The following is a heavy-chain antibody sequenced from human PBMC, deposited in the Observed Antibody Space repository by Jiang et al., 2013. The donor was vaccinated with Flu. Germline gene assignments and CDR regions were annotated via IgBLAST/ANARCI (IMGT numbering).Heavy chain of an antibody. V-gene: IGHV3-30-3*01. CDR3: ARDYTAMGYWFDY. Sequence: VQLLESGGGVVQPGRSLRLSCAASGFTFSSYAMHWVRQAPGKGLEWVAVISYDGSNKYYADSVKGRFTISRDNSKNTLYLQMNSLRAEDTAVYYCARDYTAMGYWFDYWGQGTLVTVSS. J-gene: IGHJ4*02. D-gene: IGHD5-18*01. CDR2: ISYDGSNK. CDR1: GFTFSSYA.